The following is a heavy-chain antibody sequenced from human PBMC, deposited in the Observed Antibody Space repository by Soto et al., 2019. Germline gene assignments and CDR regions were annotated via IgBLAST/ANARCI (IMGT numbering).Heavy chain of an antibody. J-gene: IGHJ4*02. CDR2: IYSGGST. Sequence: EVQLVESGGGLVQPGGSLRLSCTASGVTVSSNYVSWVRQAPGMGLEWVSVIYSGGSTYYADSVKGRFTISRDNSKNTLYLQMNSLRAEDTAVYYCARHGYNYGGGYFDYWGQGTLVTVSS. V-gene: IGHV3-66*04. D-gene: IGHD5-18*01. CDR3: ARHGYNYGGGYFDY. CDR1: GVTVSSNY.